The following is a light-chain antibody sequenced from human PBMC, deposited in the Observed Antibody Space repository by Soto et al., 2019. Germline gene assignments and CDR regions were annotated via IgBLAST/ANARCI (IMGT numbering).Light chain of an antibody. CDR3: SSYTSATTYV. Sequence: QSALTQPASASGSPGQSITISCTGTSSDVGAYNYDSWYQQHHPGEAPKLIIYDVSHRPSGVSNRFSGSKSGNTASLTISGLQTEDEADYYCSSYTSATTYVFGTGTKLTVL. V-gene: IGLV2-14*03. J-gene: IGLJ1*01. CDR1: SSDVGAYNY. CDR2: DVS.